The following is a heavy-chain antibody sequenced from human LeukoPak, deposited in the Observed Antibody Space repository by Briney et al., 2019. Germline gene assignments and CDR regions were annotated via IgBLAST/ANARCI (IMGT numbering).Heavy chain of an antibody. J-gene: IGHJ4*02. V-gene: IGHV3-9*01. CDR1: GFTFDDYA. CDR3: AKAPYYVGATPYYFDY. D-gene: IGHD1-26*01. CDR2: ISWNSGSI. Sequence: PGGSLRLFCAASGFTFDDYAMPWVRQAPGKGLEWVSGISWNSGSIGYADSVKGRFTISRDNAKNSLYLQMNSLRAEDTALYYCAKAPYYVGATPYYFDYWGQGTLVTVSS.